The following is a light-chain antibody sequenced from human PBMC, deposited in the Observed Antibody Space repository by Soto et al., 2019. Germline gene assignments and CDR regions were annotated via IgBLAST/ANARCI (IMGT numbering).Light chain of an antibody. CDR3: QTRGTGIQWV. V-gene: IGLV4-69*01. Sequence: QLVLTQSPSASASLGASVKLTCTLSSGHSSYAIAWHQQQPEKGPRYLMKLNSDGSHSKGDGIPDRFSGSSSGAERYLTISSLQSEDEADYYCQTRGTGIQWVFGGGTKLTVL. CDR2: LNSDGSH. J-gene: IGLJ3*02. CDR1: SGHSSYA.